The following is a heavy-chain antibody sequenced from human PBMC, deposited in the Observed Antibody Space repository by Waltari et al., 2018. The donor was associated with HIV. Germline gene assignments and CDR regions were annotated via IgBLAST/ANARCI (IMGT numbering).Heavy chain of an antibody. CDR1: GFNFRNYN. J-gene: IGHJ4*02. CDR3: ATDLLDF. Sequence: DVPLVVSGGGLVERGGSRRHSCTASGFNFRNYNLNWVRQAPGKGLEWVSSIRSTSSHIFSTNSVVGRFTISRHNSKNSLYLQMKSLTADDTAVYYCATDLLDFWGQGTLVIVSS. V-gene: IGHV3-21*01. CDR2: IRSTSSHI.